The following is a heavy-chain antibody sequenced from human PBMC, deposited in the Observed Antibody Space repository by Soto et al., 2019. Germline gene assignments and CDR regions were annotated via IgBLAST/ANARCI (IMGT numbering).Heavy chain of an antibody. D-gene: IGHD2-15*01. J-gene: IGHJ5*02. CDR3: ARHLVVAATTYNWFDL. V-gene: IGHV4-39*01. Sequence: PSETLSLTCTVSGDSISSSSYYWGWIRQLPGKGLEWIGSIFYSGSTYYNPSPRSRVTIYIDSSKNQFSLKLSSVTAADTAVYYCARHLVVAATTYNWFDLWGQGTLVTVSS. CDR2: IFYSGST. CDR1: GDSISSSSYY.